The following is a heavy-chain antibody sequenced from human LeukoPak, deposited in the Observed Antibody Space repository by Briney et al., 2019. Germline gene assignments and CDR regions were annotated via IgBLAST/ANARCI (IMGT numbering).Heavy chain of an antibody. J-gene: IGHJ4*02. CDR3: ARERSYPAGFDY. CDR2: INPSGGST. CDR1: GYTFTSYY. Sequence: ASVKVSCKASGYTFTSYYMHWVRQAPGQGLEWMGIINPSGGSTTYAQKFQGRVTMTRDMSTSTVYMELSSLRSEDTAVYYCARERSYPAGFDYWGQGTLVTVSS. D-gene: IGHD3-10*01. V-gene: IGHV1-46*01.